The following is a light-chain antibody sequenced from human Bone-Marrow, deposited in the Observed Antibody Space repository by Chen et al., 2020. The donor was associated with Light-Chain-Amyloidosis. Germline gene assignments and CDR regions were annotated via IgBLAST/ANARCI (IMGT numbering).Light chain of an antibody. CDR2: DVT. CDR3: SSYTSSGTWV. CDR1: ISDVDSYKS. J-gene: IGLJ3*02. Sequence: QSALTQPASVSGSPGQSITISCTGAISDVDSYKSVSWYQQHPGKAPKLLIFDVTDRPSGVSTRFSGSKSGTTASLTISGLQAEDEADYCCSSYTSSGTWVFGGGTKLTVL. V-gene: IGLV2-14*01.